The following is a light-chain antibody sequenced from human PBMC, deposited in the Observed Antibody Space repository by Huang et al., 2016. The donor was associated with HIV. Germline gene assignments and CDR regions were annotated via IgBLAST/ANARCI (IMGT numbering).Light chain of an antibody. Sequence: DIILTQSPLSLPVTPGEPASISCRSSQSLLHSYGYNFLQWYVQKPGQSQQLLISLGSDRASGVPDRFTGSGSVTDFTLEISNVEAEDVGIYYCMQTLQTPYTFGPGTTVDF. CDR2: LGS. CDR3: MQTLQTPYT. J-gene: IGKJ3*01. CDR1: QSLLHSYGYNF. V-gene: IGKV2-28*01.